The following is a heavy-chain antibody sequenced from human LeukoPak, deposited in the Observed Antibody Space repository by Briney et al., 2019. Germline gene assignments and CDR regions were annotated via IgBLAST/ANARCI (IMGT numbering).Heavy chain of an antibody. V-gene: IGHV3-11*01. D-gene: IGHD5-18*01. CDR1: GFTFSDYN. CDR3: ASGFGSTAKVTFDY. CDR2: ISSSGSTI. J-gene: IGHJ4*02. Sequence: PGGSLRLSCAASGFTFSDYNINWIRQAPGKGLEWISYISSSGSTIYYADSVKGRFTISRDNAKNSLYLQMNSLRAEDTAVYYCASGFGSTAKVTFDYWGQGTLVTVSS.